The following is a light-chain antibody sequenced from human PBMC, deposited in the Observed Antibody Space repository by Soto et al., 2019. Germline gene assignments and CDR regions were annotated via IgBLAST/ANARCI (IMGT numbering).Light chain of an antibody. CDR1: SSDIGSYNY. Sequence: QSALTQPASVSGSPGQSITISCTGTSSDIGSYNYVSWYQQHPGRAPKLLIYGVSNWPSGVSDRFSGSKSGITASLTISGLQAEDEADYYCNSYTTNNNVFGTGTKVTVL. CDR2: GVS. V-gene: IGLV2-14*03. CDR3: NSYTTNNNV. J-gene: IGLJ1*01.